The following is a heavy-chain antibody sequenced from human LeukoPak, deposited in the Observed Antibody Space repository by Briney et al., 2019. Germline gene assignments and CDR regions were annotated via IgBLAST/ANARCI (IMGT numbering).Heavy chain of an antibody. Sequence: SETLSLTCTVSGGSISSYYWSWIRQPPGKGLEWIGYIYYSGSTNYNPSLKSRVTISVDTSKNQFSLKLSSVTAADTAVYYCARVKGPRIAAAGAFYYWGQGTLVTVSS. V-gene: IGHV4-59*01. J-gene: IGHJ4*02. D-gene: IGHD6-13*01. CDR2: IYYSGST. CDR3: ARVKGPRIAAAGAFYY. CDR1: GGSISSYY.